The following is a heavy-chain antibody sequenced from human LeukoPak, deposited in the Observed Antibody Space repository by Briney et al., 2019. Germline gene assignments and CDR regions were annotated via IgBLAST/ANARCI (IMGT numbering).Heavy chain of an antibody. V-gene: IGHV1-2*02. CDR1: GYTFTGYY. CDR2: INPNSGGT. CDR3: ARAMVRGIITVGY. D-gene: IGHD3-10*01. J-gene: IGHJ4*02. Sequence: ASVKVSCKASGYTFTGYYMHWVRQAPGQGLEWMGWINPNSGGTNYAQKFQVAVTMTRDTSISTAYMELSRLRSDDTAVYYCARAMVRGIITVGYWGQGTLVTVSS.